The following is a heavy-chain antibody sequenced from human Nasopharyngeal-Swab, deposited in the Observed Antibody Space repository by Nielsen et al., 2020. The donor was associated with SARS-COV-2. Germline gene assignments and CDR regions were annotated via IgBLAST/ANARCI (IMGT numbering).Heavy chain of an antibody. Sequence: GGSLRLSCKGSGYSFTSYWSGWVRQMPGKGLEWMGIIYPGDSDTRYSPSCQGQVTISADKSISTAYLQWSSLKASDTAMYYCARQGIAAAGTTDYYYGMDVWGQGTTVTVSS. D-gene: IGHD6-13*01. CDR2: IYPGDSDT. CDR1: GYSFTSYW. V-gene: IGHV5-51*01. J-gene: IGHJ6*02. CDR3: ARQGIAAAGTTDYYYGMDV.